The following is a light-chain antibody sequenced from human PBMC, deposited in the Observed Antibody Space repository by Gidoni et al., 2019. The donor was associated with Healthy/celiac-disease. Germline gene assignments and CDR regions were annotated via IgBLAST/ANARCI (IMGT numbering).Light chain of an antibody. CDR2: WAS. J-gene: IGKJ4*01. CDR3: QQYYSTPT. Sequence: DIVMTQSAASLAVSLGARATINCKSSQSVLYSSNNKNYLAWYQQNPGHPPNLLIYWASTRESVVPYLFSCSGSGTYFTLTLSILQAEDVAVYYCQQYYSTPTFXGXTKVEIK. V-gene: IGKV4-1*01. CDR1: QSVLYSSNNKNY.